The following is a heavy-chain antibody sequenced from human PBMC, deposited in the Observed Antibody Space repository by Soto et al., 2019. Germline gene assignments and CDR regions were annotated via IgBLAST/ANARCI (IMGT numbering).Heavy chain of an antibody. CDR1: GASITSTSYH. V-gene: IGHV4-39*01. CDR2: FYYSGST. J-gene: IGHJ6*01. CDR3: ARSVGDYYYGMDV. D-gene: IGHD1-26*01. Sequence: QLQLQESGPGMVKPSETLSLTCTVSGASITSTSYHWGWIRQPPGKGLEWIGNFYYSGSTYYNPSLRSRVTISVDASKNQFSVKVSSVTATDTAVYYCARSVGDYYYGMDVW.